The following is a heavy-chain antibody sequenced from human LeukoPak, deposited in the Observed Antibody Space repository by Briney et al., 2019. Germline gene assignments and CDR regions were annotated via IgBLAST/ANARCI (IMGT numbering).Heavy chain of an antibody. CDR1: GLTVSSNS. CDR3: ARRAGEYSHPYDY. Sequence: GGSLRLSCTVSGLTVSSNSMSWVRQAPGKGLEWVSFIYSGGNTHYSDSVKGRFTISRDNSKNTLYLQMNSLRAEDTAVYYCARRAGEYSHPYDYWGQGTLVTVSS. D-gene: IGHD4-17*01. CDR2: IYSGGNT. J-gene: IGHJ4*02. V-gene: IGHV3-53*01.